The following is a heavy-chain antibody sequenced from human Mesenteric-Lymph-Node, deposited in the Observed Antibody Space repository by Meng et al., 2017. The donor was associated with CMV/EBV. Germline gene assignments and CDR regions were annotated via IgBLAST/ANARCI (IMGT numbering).Heavy chain of an antibody. D-gene: IGHD6-13*01. CDR3: AHSSGIAAAGPFYFDY. J-gene: IGHJ4*02. CDR1: GFSLSTSGVG. CDR2: IYWDDDK. V-gene: IGHV2-5*02. Sequence: ITLKESGPTLVKPTQTLTLTCTFSGFSLSTSGVGVGWIRQPPGKALEWLALIYWDDDKRYSPSLKSRLTITKETSKNQVVLTMTNMDPVDTATYYCAHSSGIAAAGPFYFDYWGQGTLVTVSS.